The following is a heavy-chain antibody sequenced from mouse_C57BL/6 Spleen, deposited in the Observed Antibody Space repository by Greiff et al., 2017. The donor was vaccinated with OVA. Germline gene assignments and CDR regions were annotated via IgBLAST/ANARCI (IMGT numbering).Heavy chain of an antibody. CDR1: GYTFTDYN. CDR3: ARRKQDYYAMDY. V-gene: IGHV1-18*01. Sequence: VQLQQSGPELVKPGASVKIPCKASGYTFTDYNMDWVKQSHGKSLEWIGDINPNNGGTIYNQKFKGKATLTVDKSSSTAYMELRSLTSEDTAVYYCARRKQDYYAMDYWGQGTSVTVSS. CDR2: INPNNGGT. J-gene: IGHJ4*01.